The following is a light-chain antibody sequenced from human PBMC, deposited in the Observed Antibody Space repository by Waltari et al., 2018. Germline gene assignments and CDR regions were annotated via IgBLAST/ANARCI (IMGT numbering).Light chain of an antibody. CDR1: QSVSSF. CDR2: DAS. V-gene: IGKV3-11*01. CDR3: QQRSNWPLT. J-gene: IGKJ4*01. Sequence: EIVLTQSPATLSFSPGERATLSCRPSQSVSSFLAWYPQKPGQAPRLLIYDASNRATGIPARFSCSGSGTDFTLTISSLEPEDFAVYYCQQRSNWPLTFGGGTKVEIK.